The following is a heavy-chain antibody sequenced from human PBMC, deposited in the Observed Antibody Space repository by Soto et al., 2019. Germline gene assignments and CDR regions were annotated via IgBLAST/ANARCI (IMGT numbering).Heavy chain of an antibody. CDR3: AKDPDNWNYFISSWY. CDR1: GFTFSSHA. V-gene: IGHV3-23*01. D-gene: IGHD1-7*01. CDR2: ISGSGGST. J-gene: IGHJ4*02. Sequence: GGSLRLSCAASGFTFSSHAMSWVRQAPGKGLEWVSAISGSGGSTYYADSVKGRFTISRDNSKNTLYLQMNSLRAEDTAVYYCAKDPDNWNYFISSWYWGQGTLVTVSS.